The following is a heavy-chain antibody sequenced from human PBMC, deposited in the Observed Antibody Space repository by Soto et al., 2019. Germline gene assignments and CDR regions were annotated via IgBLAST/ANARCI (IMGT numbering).Heavy chain of an antibody. J-gene: IGHJ6*02. D-gene: IGHD2-15*01. CDR3: ARHLTYCSAGSCSSDFPYYGMDV. CDR2: IFYGGST. Sequence: PSETLSLTCTVSGGCISSSSYYGGWIRQPPGKGLEWIGSIFYGGSTYYNPSLKSRVTISVDTSKNQFSLKLSSVTAADTAVYYCARHLTYCSAGSCSSDFPYYGMDVWGQGTTVT. V-gene: IGHV4-39*01. CDR1: GGCISSSSYY.